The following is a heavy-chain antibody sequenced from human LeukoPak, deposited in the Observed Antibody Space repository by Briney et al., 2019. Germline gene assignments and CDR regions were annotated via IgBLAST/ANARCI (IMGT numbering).Heavy chain of an antibody. CDR2: IYYSGST. CDR1: GGSISSYY. D-gene: IGHD3-9*01. J-gene: IGHJ6*01. CDR3: ARVPLSYDILTGYPSPYNYYGMDV. Sequence: SETLSLTCTVSGGSISSYYWSRIRQPPGKGLEWIGYIYYSGSTNYNPSLKSRVTISVDTSKNQFSLKLSSVTAADTAVYYCARVPLSYDILTGYPSPYNYYGMDVWVKGPRSPSPQ. V-gene: IGHV4-59*01.